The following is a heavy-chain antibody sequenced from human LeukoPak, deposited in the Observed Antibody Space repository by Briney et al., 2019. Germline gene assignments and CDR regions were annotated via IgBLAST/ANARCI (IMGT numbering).Heavy chain of an antibody. J-gene: IGHJ4*02. CDR2: ISGSGGST. CDR3: AKVWSGIVVVVAAAFDY. Sequence: GGSLRLSCAASGFTFSSYAMSWVRQAPGKGLEWVSAISGSGGSTYYADSVKGRFTISRDNSKNTLYLQMNSLRAEDTAVYYCAKVWSGIVVVVAAAFDYWGQGTLVTVSS. V-gene: IGHV3-23*01. CDR1: GFTFSSYA. D-gene: IGHD2-15*01.